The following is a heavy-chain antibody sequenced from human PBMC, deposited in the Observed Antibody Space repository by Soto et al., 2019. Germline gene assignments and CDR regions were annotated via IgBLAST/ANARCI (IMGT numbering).Heavy chain of an antibody. CDR2: SSAYNGNT. CDR3: ARDQQRDSSGYDAFDI. J-gene: IGHJ3*02. Sequence: QVQLVQSGAEVKKPGVSVKVACMASGYTFTSYGITWVRQAPGQGLEWMGWSSAYNGNTNYAQKLQGRVTMTRDTSTNTAYMELKSLRSDDTAVYYCARDQQRDSSGYDAFDIWGQGTTVTVSS. D-gene: IGHD3-22*01. CDR1: GYTFTSYG. V-gene: IGHV1-18*01.